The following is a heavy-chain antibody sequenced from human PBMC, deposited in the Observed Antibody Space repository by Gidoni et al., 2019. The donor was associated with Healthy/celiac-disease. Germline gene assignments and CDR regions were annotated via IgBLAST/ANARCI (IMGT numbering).Heavy chain of an antibody. CDR3: ASGDSSSWFWAFDI. CDR2: IYYSGSK. J-gene: IGHJ3*02. Sequence: QLQLQESGPGLLKPSETLSLTCTVSGGSVRSSSYYWGWIRQPPGKGLDWIGSIYYSGSKYYKQSLKSRVTISGDTSKNKFSLKLSSVTAADTAVYYCASGDSSSWFWAFDIWGQGTMVTVSS. D-gene: IGHD6-13*01. CDR1: GGSVRSSSYY. V-gene: IGHV4-39*01.